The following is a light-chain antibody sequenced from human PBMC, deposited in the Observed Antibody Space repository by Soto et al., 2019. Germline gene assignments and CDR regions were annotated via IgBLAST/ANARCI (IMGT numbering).Light chain of an antibody. CDR2: ASS. CDR1: QNVMYN. J-gene: IGKJ1*01. Sequence: EIVMTQSPATLSVSPGRSATLSCRASQNVMYNIAWYQQKPGQAPRLLVDASSTRATDAPPRFRGSGSGTEFSRTIGSLQSEDYATYFGQQYRSWPRTFGQGSRVEIK. CDR3: QQYRSWPRT. V-gene: IGKV3-15*01.